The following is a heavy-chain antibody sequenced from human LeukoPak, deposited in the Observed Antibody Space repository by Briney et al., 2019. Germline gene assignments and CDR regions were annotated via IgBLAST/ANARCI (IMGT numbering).Heavy chain of an antibody. CDR3: ARRRSGSYGFDY. Sequence: SETLSLTCTVSGGSISSSSYYWGWIRQPPGKGLEWIGSIYYSGSTYYNPSLKSRVTISVDTSKNQFSLKLSSVTAADTAVYYCARRRSGSYGFDYWGQGTLVTVSS. CDR2: IYYSGST. V-gene: IGHV4-39*01. CDR1: GGSISSSSYY. D-gene: IGHD3-10*01. J-gene: IGHJ4*02.